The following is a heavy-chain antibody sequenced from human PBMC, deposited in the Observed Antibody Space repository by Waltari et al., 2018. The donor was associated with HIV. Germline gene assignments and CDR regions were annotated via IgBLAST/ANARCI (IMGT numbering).Heavy chain of an antibody. J-gene: IGHJ4*02. V-gene: IGHV3-48*03. CDR2: SSSGSTI. Sequence: SSSGSTIYYADSVKGRFTISRDNAKNSLYLQMNSLRAEDTAVYYCARDGRVGAIVFDYWGQGTLVTVSS. D-gene: IGHD1-26*01. CDR3: ARDGRVGAIVFDY.